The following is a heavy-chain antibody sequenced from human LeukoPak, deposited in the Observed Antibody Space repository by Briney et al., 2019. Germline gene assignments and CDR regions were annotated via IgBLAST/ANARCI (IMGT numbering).Heavy chain of an antibody. CDR3: ANPRYDSSGYYYVD. Sequence: ASVKVSCKASGYTFTDYTMHWLRQAPGQRLDWMGWINGGSGNTKYSPEFQGRVTITRDTSASTAYMELNSLRSEDTAVYYCANPRYDSSGYYYVDWGQGTLVTVSS. D-gene: IGHD3-22*01. CDR1: GYTFTDYT. CDR2: INGGSGNT. V-gene: IGHV1-3*01. J-gene: IGHJ4*02.